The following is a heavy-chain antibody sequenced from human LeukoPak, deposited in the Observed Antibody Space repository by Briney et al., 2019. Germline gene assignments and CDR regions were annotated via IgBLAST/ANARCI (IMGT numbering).Heavy chain of an antibody. CDR1: GFTFSSYG. CDR2: IWYDGSNK. D-gene: IGHD2-15*01. CDR3: ASMGYCSGGSCYSGRDWYFDL. J-gene: IGHJ2*01. V-gene: IGHV3-33*01. Sequence: PGRSLRLSCAASGFTFSSYGMHWVRQAPGKGLEWVAVIWYDGSNKYFADSVKGRFTISRDNSKNTLYLQMNSLRAEDTALYYCASMGYCSGGSCYSGRDWYFDLWGRGTLVTVSS.